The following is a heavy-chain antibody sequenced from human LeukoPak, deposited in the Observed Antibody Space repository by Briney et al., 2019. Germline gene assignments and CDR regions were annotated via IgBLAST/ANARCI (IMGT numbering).Heavy chain of an antibody. J-gene: IGHJ5*02. CDR2: ISTTETT. Sequence: SETLSLTCTVSGGSTSSYFWTWIRQPAGKGLEWIGRISTTETTHYSPSLKNRVNMSVDMSKNQSSLKMTSVTAADTAIYYCAREDSASGRGLGSWGQGTLVTVSS. D-gene: IGHD3-10*01. V-gene: IGHV4-4*07. CDR1: GGSTSSYF. CDR3: AREDSASGRGLGS.